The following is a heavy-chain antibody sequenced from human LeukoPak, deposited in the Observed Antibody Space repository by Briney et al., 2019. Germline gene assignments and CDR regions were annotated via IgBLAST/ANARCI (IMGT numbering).Heavy chain of an antibody. V-gene: IGHV5-51*01. CDR1: GYRFTNYW. D-gene: IGHD1-26*01. CDR3: ARRRDLYSGRCSPFDY. CDR2: SYPYDSET. Sequence: HGEALKISGKGSGYRFTNYWIGWVRQMPGKGLEWMGISYPYDSETRYNPSVQGQVTISADKSISTAYLQWSSLKASDPAMSSCARRRDLYSGRCSPFDYWGQGTLVTVSS. J-gene: IGHJ4*02.